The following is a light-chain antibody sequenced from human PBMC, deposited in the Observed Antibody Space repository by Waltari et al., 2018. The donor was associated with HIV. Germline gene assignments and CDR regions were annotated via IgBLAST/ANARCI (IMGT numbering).Light chain of an antibody. V-gene: IGLV2-8*01. CDR3: SSFAGSRTHVV. CDR1: SSDVGGYTH. J-gene: IGLJ2*01. Sequence: QSALTQPPSASGSPGQSVTISCTGTSSDVGGYTHVSWYQPHPAKAPKLMIYDVHKRPSGVPDRFAGSKSGNTASLTVSGLQAEDEADYYCSSFAGSRTHVVLGGGTKLTVL. CDR2: DVH.